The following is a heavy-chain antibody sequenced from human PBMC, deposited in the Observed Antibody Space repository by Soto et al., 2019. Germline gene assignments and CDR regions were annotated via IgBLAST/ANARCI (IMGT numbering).Heavy chain of an antibody. CDR1: GGSISSGGYS. V-gene: IGHV4-30-2*01. D-gene: IGHD6-13*01. J-gene: IGHJ4*02. Sequence: QLQLQESGSGLVKPSQTLSLTCAVSGGSISSGGYSWSWIRQPPGKGLEWIGYIYHSGSTYYNPSLKSRVTISVDRYKNPFSLKLSSVTAADTAVYYCASSHAGAHITAAVHWGQGTLVTVSS. CDR2: IYHSGST. CDR3: ASSHAGAHITAAVH.